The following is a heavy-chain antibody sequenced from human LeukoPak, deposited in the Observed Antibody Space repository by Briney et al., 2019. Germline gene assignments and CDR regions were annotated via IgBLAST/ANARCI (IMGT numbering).Heavy chain of an antibody. CDR3: AMEDIVVVVADTVVDP. CDR2: ISSSGSTI. Sequence: GGSLRLSCAASGFTFSSYEMNWVRQAPGKGLEWVSYISSSGSTIYYADSVKGRFTISRDNAKNSLYLQMNSLRAEDTAVYYCAMEDIVVVVADTVVDPWGQGTLVTVSS. CDR1: GFTFSSYE. V-gene: IGHV3-48*03. J-gene: IGHJ5*02. D-gene: IGHD2-15*01.